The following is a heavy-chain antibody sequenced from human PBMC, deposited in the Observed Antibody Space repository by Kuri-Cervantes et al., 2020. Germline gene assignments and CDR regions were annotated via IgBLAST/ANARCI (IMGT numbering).Heavy chain of an antibody. CDR1: GYTFTSYG. CDR2: ISTYNGDT. D-gene: IGHD6-19*01. CDR3: ARVGIVVAYSWFDP. Sequence: ASVKVSCKASGYTFTSYGISWVRQAPGQGLEWMGWISTYNGDTNYAQKLQGRVTMTTDTSTRTAYMELRSLRSEDTAVYHCARVGIVVAYSWFDPWGQGTLVTVSS. V-gene: IGHV1-18*01. J-gene: IGHJ5*02.